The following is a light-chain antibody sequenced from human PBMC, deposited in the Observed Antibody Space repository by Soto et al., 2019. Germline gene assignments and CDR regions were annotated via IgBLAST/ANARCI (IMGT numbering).Light chain of an antibody. J-gene: IGKJ1*01. V-gene: IGKV1-39*01. CDR3: QQYETFSGT. CDR2: AAS. CDR1: QRISSY. Sequence: DIQMTQSPSSLSASVGDRVTITCRASQRISSYLAWYQQKPGKAPNLLIYAASSLQTGVPSRFSGSGSGTDFTLTIASLQPDDFATYYCQQYETFSGTFGPGTKVEI.